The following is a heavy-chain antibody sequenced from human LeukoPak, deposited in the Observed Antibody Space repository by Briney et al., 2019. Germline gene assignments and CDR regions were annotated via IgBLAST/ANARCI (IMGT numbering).Heavy chain of an antibody. J-gene: IGHJ4*02. CDR3: GKDRSNCSGGSCYSGSIDH. D-gene: IGHD2-15*01. CDR1: GFTFSSYS. CDR2: ISSSSSTI. Sequence: GGSLRLSCAASGFTFSSYSMNWVRQAPGKGLEWVSYISSSSSTIYYADSVKGRFTISRDNSKNTLYLQMNSLRVEDTAVYYCGKDRSNCSGGSCYSGSIDHWGQGTLDTVSS. V-gene: IGHV3-48*01.